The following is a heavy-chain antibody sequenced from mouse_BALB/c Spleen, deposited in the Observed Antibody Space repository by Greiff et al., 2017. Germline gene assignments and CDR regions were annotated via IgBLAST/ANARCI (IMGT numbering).Heavy chain of an antibody. CDR2: ISDGGSYT. V-gene: IGHV5-4*02. Sequence: EVQRVESGGGLVKPGGSLKLSCAASGFTFSDYYMYWVRQTPEKRLEWVATISDGGSYTYYPDSVKGRFTISRDNAKNNLYLQMSSLKSEDTAMYYCARGGYYDYVFAYWGQGTLVTVSA. CDR1: GFTFSDYY. J-gene: IGHJ3*01. CDR3: ARGGYYDYVFAY. D-gene: IGHD2-4*01.